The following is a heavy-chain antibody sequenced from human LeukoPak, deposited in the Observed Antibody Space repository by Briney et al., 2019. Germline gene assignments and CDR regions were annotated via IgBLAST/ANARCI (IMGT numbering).Heavy chain of an antibody. V-gene: IGHV3-21*01. CDR3: ARDLALWSGYYHPEYFDL. Sequence: PGGSLRLSCAASGFTFSSYSMNWVRQAPGKGLEWVSSISSSSSYIYYADSVKGRFTISRDNAKNSLYLQMNSLRAEDTAVYYCARDLALWSGYYHPEYFDLWGRGTLVTVSS. CDR2: ISSSSSYI. J-gene: IGHJ2*01. D-gene: IGHD3-3*01. CDR1: GFTFSSYS.